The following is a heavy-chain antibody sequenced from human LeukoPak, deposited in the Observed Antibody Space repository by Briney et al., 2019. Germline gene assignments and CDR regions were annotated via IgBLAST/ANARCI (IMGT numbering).Heavy chain of an antibody. CDR2: INTNTGNP. CDR3: ARVWYSSSWYPAVDY. D-gene: IGHD6-13*01. CDR1: GYTFTSHA. J-gene: IGHJ4*02. V-gene: IGHV7-4-1*02. Sequence: GASVKVSCKAFGYTFTSHAMNWVRQAPGQGLEWMGWINTNTGNPTYAQGFTGRFVFSLDTSVSTAYLQISSLKAEDTAVYYCARVWYSSSWYPAVDYWGQGTLVTVSS.